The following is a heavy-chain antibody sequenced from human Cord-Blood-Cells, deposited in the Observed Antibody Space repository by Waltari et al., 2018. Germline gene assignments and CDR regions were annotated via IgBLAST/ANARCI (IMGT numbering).Heavy chain of an antibody. CDR1: GGSISSGGSP. V-gene: IGHV4-30-2*01. J-gene: IGHJ6*02. CDR3: ARGDPGYSGYDYYYGMDV. Sequence: QLPLQESGSGLVKPSQTLSLTCAVSGGSISSGGSPWRCLRQPPGKGLEWIGYIYHSGSTYYNPSLKSRVTISVDRSKNQFSLKLSSVTAADTAVYYCARGDPGYSGYDYYYGMDVWGQGTTVTVSS. CDR2: IYHSGST. D-gene: IGHD5-12*01.